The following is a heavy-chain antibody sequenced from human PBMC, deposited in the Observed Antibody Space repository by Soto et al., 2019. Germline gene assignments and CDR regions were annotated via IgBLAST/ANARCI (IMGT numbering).Heavy chain of an antibody. D-gene: IGHD3-10*01. CDR1: GYTFTDQY. Sequence: SVKVSCRASGYTFTDQYMHWVRHAPGQGREWMGWINPNSGDTNYAQKFQGRVTMTRDTSIGTAYMELSSLRSNDTAIYYCARESSAITLYGMDVWGQGTTVTVSS. V-gene: IGHV1-2*02. CDR3: ARESSAITLYGMDV. CDR2: INPNSGDT. J-gene: IGHJ6*02.